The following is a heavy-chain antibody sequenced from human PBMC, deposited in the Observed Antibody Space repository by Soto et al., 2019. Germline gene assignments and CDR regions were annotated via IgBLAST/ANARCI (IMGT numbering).Heavy chain of an antibody. Sequence: GGSLRLSCAASGFTFSSYSMNWVRQAPGKGLEWVSSISSSSSYIYYADSVKGRFTISRDNAKNSLYLQMNSLRAEDTAVYYCARSHSSIAAAGTKTGQRAHYYGMDVWGQGTTVTVSS. V-gene: IGHV3-21*01. D-gene: IGHD6-13*01. CDR2: ISSSSSYI. J-gene: IGHJ6*02. CDR3: ARSHSSIAAAGTKTGQRAHYYGMDV. CDR1: GFTFSSYS.